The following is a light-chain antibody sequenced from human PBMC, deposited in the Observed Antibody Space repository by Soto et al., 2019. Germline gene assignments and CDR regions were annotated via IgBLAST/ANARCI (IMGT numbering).Light chain of an antibody. V-gene: IGKV1-9*01. CDR3: QQLNSYLIT. CDR2: AAS. J-gene: IGKJ5*01. CDR1: QGISSY. Sequence: DVQLTQSPSFLSASVGDRVTITCRASQGISSYLAWYQQKPGKAPKLLIYAASTLQSGVPSRFSGSGSGTEFTLTISSLQPEDFATYYSQQLNSYLITFGQGTRLENK.